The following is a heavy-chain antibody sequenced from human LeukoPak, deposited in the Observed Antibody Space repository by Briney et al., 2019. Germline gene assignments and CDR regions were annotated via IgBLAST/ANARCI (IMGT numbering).Heavy chain of an antibody. CDR1: GCTFSSYA. D-gene: IGHD6-19*01. V-gene: IGHV1-69*05. CDR3: ATQGRYSSGRHGYFGY. CDR2: INPIFGTA. Sequence: RASVKVSCKASGCTFSSYAISWVRQAPGQGLEWVGGINPIFGTAYYAQMFQGRVTITTDESTSTAYMELSSLRSEDTAVYYCATQGRYSSGRHGYFGYWGQGTLVTVSS. J-gene: IGHJ4*02.